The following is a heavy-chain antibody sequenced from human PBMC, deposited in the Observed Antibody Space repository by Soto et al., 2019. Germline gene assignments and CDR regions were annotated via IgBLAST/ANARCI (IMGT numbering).Heavy chain of an antibody. V-gene: IGHV1-46*01. CDR3: ARARNYFDY. J-gene: IGHJ4*02. Sequence: QVQLVQSGAEVKKPGASVKVSCKASGYTFTSYYMHWVRQAPGQGLEWMGIINPSGGYTSYAQKFQGRVTMTRDTSTRTVYKELSSVRSEDTAVYYWARARNYFDYWGQGTLVTVSS. CDR2: INPSGGYT. CDR1: GYTFTSYY.